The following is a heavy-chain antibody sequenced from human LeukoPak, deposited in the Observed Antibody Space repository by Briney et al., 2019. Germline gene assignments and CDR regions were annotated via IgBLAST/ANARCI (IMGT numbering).Heavy chain of an antibody. V-gene: IGHV1-2*02. Sequence: GASVKVSCKASGYTFTDYYMHWVRQAPGQGLEWMGWINPDSGVTNYPQKFQGRVTMTRDTSSSTAYMELIRLRSDDTAVYYCARVGIRRELLDEGYYFDYWGQGTLVTVSS. D-gene: IGHD1-26*01. CDR3: ARVGIRRELLDEGYYFDY. J-gene: IGHJ4*02. CDR2: INPDSGVT. CDR1: GYTFTDYY.